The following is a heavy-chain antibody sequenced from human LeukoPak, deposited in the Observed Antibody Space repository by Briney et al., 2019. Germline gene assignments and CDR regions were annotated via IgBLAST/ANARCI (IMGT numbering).Heavy chain of an antibody. D-gene: IGHD4-17*01. Sequence: PGGSLRLSCAASRFSFSKYGMHWVRQAPGKGLEWVAFIRYDGTNKYYVDPVKGRFTISRDNSKNTLYLQMNSLRAEDTAVYYCAKDLYGDYGRGIDYWGQGTLVTVSS. V-gene: IGHV3-30*02. CDR1: RFSFSKYG. CDR3: AKDLYGDYGRGIDY. CDR2: IRYDGTNK. J-gene: IGHJ4*02.